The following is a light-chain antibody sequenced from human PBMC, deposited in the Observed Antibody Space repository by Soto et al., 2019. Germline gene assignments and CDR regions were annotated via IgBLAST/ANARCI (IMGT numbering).Light chain of an antibody. CDR2: EVF. Sequence: QSVLTQPASVSASPGQSISISCTGTSNDIGAFDYVSWYQQHPGKAPKLIIFEVFNRPSGVSTRFSGSKSGSTASLTISGLQAEDEAHYYCSSYTTSYFYVFGPGTKVTVL. V-gene: IGLV2-14*01. CDR1: SNDIGAFDY. CDR3: SSYTTSYFYV. J-gene: IGLJ1*01.